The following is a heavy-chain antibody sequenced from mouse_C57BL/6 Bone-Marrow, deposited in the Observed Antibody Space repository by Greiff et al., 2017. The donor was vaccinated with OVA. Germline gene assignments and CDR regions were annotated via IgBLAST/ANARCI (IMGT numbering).Heavy chain of an antibody. CDR1: GYTFTSYW. Sequence: QVQLQQPGAELVKPGASVKLSCKASGYTFTSYWMQWVKQRPGQGLEWIGEIDPSDSYTNYNQKFKGKATLTVDTSSSTAYMQLSSLTSEDSAVYYCATLLLGDYWGQGTTLTVSS. D-gene: IGHD1-1*01. J-gene: IGHJ2*01. CDR3: ATLLLGDY. CDR2: IDPSDSYT. V-gene: IGHV1-50*01.